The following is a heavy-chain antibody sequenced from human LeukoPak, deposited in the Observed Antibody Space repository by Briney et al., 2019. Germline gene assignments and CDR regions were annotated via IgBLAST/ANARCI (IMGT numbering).Heavy chain of an antibody. CDR3: AKDDTGYFDC. CDR2: IIAMFGTA. J-gene: IGHJ4*02. D-gene: IGHD7-27*01. V-gene: IGHV1-69*05. CDR1: GGTLSSYA. Sequence: SVKVSCKASGGTLSSYAISWVRQAPGQGLEWMGGIIAMFGTATYAQKFQGRVTITTDESTHTAYMELTSLTSEDTAVYYCAKDDTGYFDCWGQGTLVTVSS.